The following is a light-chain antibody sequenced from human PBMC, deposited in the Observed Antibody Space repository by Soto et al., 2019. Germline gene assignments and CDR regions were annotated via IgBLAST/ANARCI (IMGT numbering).Light chain of an antibody. V-gene: IGKV3-20*01. Sequence: EILLTQSPGTLSLSPGERATLSCTASQSVSINYLAWYQQKPGQAPRLLIYGASNRATGIPDRFSGTGSGTDFTLPISRMEPEDFAVYYCQQYGSPGTFGQGTKVDIK. CDR3: QQYGSPGT. J-gene: IGKJ1*01. CDR1: QSVSINY. CDR2: GAS.